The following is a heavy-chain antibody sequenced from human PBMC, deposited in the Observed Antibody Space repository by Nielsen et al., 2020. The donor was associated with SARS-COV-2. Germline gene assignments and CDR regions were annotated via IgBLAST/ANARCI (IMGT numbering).Heavy chain of an antibody. CDR1: GFTFSSYA. J-gene: IGHJ4*02. CDR2: ISSSSSYT. Sequence: GESLKISCAASGFTFSSYAMSWVRQAPGKGLEWVSYISSSSSYTNYADSVKGRFTISRDNAKNSLYLQMNSLRAEDTAVYYCARDISYWGQGTLVTVSS. V-gene: IGHV3-11*05. CDR3: ARDISY.